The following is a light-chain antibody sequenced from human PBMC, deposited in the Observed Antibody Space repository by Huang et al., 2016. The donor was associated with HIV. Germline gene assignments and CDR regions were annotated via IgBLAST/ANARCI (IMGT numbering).Light chain of an antibody. J-gene: IGKJ2*01. Sequence: DIVMNQSPLLLPVTPGEPASIYCRSSQRLHCNYGYNCLDWYLQKPGQSPILHIFLVSNGASGAPDRFRGSGSGTDLSLTINRVESEDDGVYYCMQALETPYTFGQGTKLEI. V-gene: IGKV2-28*01. CDR2: LVS. CDR1: QRLHCNYGYNC. CDR3: MQALETPYT.